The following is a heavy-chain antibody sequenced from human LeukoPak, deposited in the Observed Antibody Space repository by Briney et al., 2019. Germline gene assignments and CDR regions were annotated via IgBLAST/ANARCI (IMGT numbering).Heavy chain of an antibody. CDR3: ARTPYIAAAGTDAFDI. J-gene: IGHJ3*02. CDR1: GGSISSSSYY. CDR2: IYYSGST. Sequence: PSETLSLTCTVSGGSISSSSYYWGWIRQPPGKGLECIGSIYYSGSTYYNPSLKSRVTISVDTSKNQFSLKLSSVTAADTAVYYCARTPYIAAAGTDAFDIWGQGTMVTVSS. D-gene: IGHD6-13*01. V-gene: IGHV4-39*01.